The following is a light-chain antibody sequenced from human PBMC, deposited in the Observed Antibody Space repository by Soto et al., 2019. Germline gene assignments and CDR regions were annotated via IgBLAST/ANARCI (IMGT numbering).Light chain of an antibody. CDR3: SSYTSSNTLI. Sequence: QSALTQPASVSGSPGQSITISCTGTSSDVGGYNYVSWYQQHPGKAPKLMICDVSSRPSGVSNRFSGSKSGNTASLTISGLQAEDEADYYCSSYTSSNTLIFGGGTKLTVL. CDR2: DVS. J-gene: IGLJ2*01. V-gene: IGLV2-14*01. CDR1: SSDVGGYNY.